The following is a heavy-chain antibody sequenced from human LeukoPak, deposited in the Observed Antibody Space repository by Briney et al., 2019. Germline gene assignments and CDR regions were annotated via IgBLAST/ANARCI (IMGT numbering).Heavy chain of an antibody. CDR3: ATWNSDWEFAY. CDR1: GFTFSGSW. Sequence: TGGSLRLSCSASGFTFSGSWMTRVRQAPGKGLEGVAHIKEDGSDKYYVDSVTGPFTIYRDNTKNSLYLKMSSLRAEDTAVYYCATWNSDWEFAYWGQGTLVSVSS. V-gene: IGHV3-7*05. D-gene: IGHD1/OR15-1a*01. CDR2: IKEDGSDK. J-gene: IGHJ4*02.